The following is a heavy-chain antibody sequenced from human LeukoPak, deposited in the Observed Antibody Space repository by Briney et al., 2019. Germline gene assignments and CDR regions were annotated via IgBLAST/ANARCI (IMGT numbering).Heavy chain of an antibody. J-gene: IGHJ5*02. Sequence: GGSLSLSCAATGFTFSTCAVSWVRQAPGKGLEWVSAISGSGDDTFYADSVKGRFTISRDNSKNTLYLQMNSLRAEDTAVYYCARDAAVTGRGWFGPWGQGTLVIVSS. CDR3: ARDAAVTGRGWFGP. D-gene: IGHD6-19*01. V-gene: IGHV3-23*01. CDR2: ISGSGDDT. CDR1: GFTFSTCA.